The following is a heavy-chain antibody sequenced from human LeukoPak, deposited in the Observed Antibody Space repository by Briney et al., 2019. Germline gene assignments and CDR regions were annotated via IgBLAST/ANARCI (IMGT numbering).Heavy chain of an antibody. Sequence: ASVKVSFKASGGTFSSYAISWVRQAPGQGLEWMGGIIPIFGTANYAQKFQGRVTITADESTSTAYMELSSLRSEDTAVYYCARSIIFGVVTQVNYYYYYGMDVWGQGTTVTVSS. CDR1: GGTFSSYA. D-gene: IGHD3-3*01. J-gene: IGHJ6*02. CDR3: ARSIIFGVVTQVNYYYYYGMDV. V-gene: IGHV1-69*13. CDR2: IIPIFGTA.